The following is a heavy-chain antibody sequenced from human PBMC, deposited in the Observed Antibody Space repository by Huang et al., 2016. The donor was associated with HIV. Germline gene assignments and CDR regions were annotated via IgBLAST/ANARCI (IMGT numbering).Heavy chain of an antibody. CDR3: ARGSIALPKWFDP. CDR1: GYTFISYG. CDR2: ISVSNGNT. J-gene: IGHJ5*02. V-gene: IGHV1-18*04. Sequence: QVQLVQSGPEVSKPGASVKVSCKTSGYTFISYGINWVRQAPGQGLEWRGWISVSNGNTNYAQKFQGIVTITADKSTSTVYLDLRSLRSDDTALYYCARGSIALPKWFDPWGQGTLVTVSS. D-gene: IGHD6-6*01.